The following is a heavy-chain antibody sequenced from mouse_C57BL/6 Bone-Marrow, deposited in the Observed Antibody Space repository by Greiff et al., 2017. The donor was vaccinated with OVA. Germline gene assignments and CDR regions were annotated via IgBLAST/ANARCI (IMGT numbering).Heavy chain of an antibody. D-gene: IGHD2-4*01. V-gene: IGHV14-2*01. Sequence: VQLKQSGAELVKPGASVKLSCTASGFTITDYYMHWVKQRTEQGLEWIGRIDPEDGETKYAPKFQGKATITADTSSNTASLQLSSLTSEDTAVYYCGRGGLRRSYYAMDYWGQGTSVTVAS. CDR3: GRGGLRRSYYAMDY. CDR2: IDPEDGET. J-gene: IGHJ4*01. CDR1: GFTITDYY.